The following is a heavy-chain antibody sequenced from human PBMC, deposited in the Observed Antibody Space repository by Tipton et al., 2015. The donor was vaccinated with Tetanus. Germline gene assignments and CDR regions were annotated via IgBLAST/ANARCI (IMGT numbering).Heavy chain of an antibody. D-gene: IGHD2-8*01. CDR3: GRGARGWVMYYHFDS. Sequence: QLVQSGGGLIQPGGSLRLSCVASGFIVSSHYMSWVRQAPGKGLEWVPVMYSGGDTYYVDSVKGRFSISRDNSMSTLYLQMENLRVEDTAVYYCGRGARGWVMYYHFDSWGQGTHVAVSS. J-gene: IGHJ4*02. CDR1: GFIVSSHY. CDR2: MYSGGDT. V-gene: IGHV3-66*03.